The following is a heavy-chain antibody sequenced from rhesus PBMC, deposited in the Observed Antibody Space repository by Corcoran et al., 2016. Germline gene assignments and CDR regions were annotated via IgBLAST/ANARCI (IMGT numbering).Heavy chain of an antibody. D-gene: IGHD3-3*01. CDR2: IKRKADGETA. CDR1: TFSNSW. J-gene: IGHJ4*01. CDR3: TTVGGTIFGVVILGYFDY. V-gene: IGHV3-30*02. Sequence: TFSNSWMSWVRQAPGKGLEWVARIKRKADGETADYAASVKGRFTISRDDSKNTLYLQMNSLKTEDTAVYYCTTVGGTIFGVVILGYFDYWGQGVLVTVSS.